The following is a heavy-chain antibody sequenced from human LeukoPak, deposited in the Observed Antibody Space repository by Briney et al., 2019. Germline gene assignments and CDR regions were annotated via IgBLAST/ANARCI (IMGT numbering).Heavy chain of an antibody. J-gene: IGHJ6*02. V-gene: IGHV1-46*01. CDR3: ARELIAVAGTSLYYYYYGMDV. D-gene: IGHD6-19*01. CDR2: TIPSDGST. Sequence: AASVKVSCKASGYSFTRYFIHWVRQAPGQGLEWMGITIPSDGSTSYAQKFQGRVTMTRDTSISTAYMELSRLRSDDTAVYYCARELIAVAGTSLYYYYYGMDVWGQGATVTVSS. CDR1: GYSFTRYF.